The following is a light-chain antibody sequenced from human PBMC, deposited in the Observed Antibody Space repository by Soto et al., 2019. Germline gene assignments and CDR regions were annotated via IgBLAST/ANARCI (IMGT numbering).Light chain of an antibody. V-gene: IGKV1-5*01. J-gene: IGKJ4*01. CDR2: DDS. CDR3: QQYDDYPLT. CDR1: QSVRSW. Sequence: DIQMTQSPSTLSASVGDRVTITCRASQSVRSWLAWYQQKPGKAPKFLIYDDSTLESGVPSRFSGSGYGTEFTLTISSLQPDDFATYYCQQYDDYPLTFGGGTKVEL.